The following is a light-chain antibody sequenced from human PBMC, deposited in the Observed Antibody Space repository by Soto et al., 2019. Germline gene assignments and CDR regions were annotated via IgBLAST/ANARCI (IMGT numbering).Light chain of an antibody. CDR1: RSDVGSDSL. CDR2: EVS. J-gene: IGLJ1*01. CDR3: CSYAGSITYV. V-gene: IGLV2-23*02. Sequence: QSVLTQPASVSGSPGQSITISCTGPRSDVGSDSLVSWYQQHPGKAPKFIIYEVSQRPAGVSNRFSGSKSGNTAYLTISGLQAEDEADYYCCSYAGSITYVFGTGTKVTVL.